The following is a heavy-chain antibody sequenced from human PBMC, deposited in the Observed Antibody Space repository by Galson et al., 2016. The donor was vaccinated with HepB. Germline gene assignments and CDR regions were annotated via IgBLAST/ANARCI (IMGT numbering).Heavy chain of an antibody. CDR2: IFPRDSDT. J-gene: IGHJ4*02. CDR3: ARTVSIAAAGGADY. D-gene: IGHD6-13*01. CDR1: GYTFTSSW. Sequence: SGAEVKRPGESLTISCKGSGYTFTSSWIGWVRQMPGKGLEWVGVIFPRDSDTRYSPSFQGQVTISADQSINTAYLQWSSLKASDTAMYYCARTVSIAAAGGADYWGQGTLVTVSS. V-gene: IGHV5-51*01.